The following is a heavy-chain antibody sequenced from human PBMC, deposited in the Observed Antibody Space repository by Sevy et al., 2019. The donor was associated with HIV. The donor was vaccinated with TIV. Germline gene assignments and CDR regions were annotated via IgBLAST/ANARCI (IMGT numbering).Heavy chain of an antibody. CDR2: IKSKTDGGTT. CDR3: TTESRFFDSSGYWGFDY. J-gene: IGHJ4*02. V-gene: IGHV3-15*01. D-gene: IGHD3-22*01. Sequence: GGSLRLSCAASGFTFSNAWMSLVRQAPGKGLEWVGRIKSKTDGGTTDYAAPVKGRFTISRDDSKNTLYLQMNSLKTEDTAVYYCTTESRFFDSSGYWGFDYWGQGTLVTVSS. CDR1: GFTFSNAW.